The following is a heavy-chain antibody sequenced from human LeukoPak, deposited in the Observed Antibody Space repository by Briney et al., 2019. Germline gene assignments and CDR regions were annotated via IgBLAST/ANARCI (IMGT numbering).Heavy chain of an antibody. V-gene: IGHV1-2*02. CDR1: GYTFTGYY. CDR3: ARSSITMVRGASNWFDP. J-gene: IGHJ5*02. D-gene: IGHD3-10*01. Sequence: ASVKVSCKASGYTFTGYYLHWVRQAPGQGLEWMGWINPNSGGTNYAQRFQGRVTMTRDTSISTAYMELSTLRSDDTAVYYCARSSITMVRGASNWFDPWGQGTLVTVSS. CDR2: INPNSGGT.